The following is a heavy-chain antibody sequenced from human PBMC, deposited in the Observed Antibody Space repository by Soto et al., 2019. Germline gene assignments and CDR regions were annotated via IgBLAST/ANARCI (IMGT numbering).Heavy chain of an antibody. J-gene: IGHJ4*02. CDR1: GGSISSCH. CDR2: IYYSGSA. CDR3: ARGFDCGGDCYPYYFDY. D-gene: IGHD2-21*02. Sequence: SETLSLTCTVAGGSISSCHWTWIRQPPGKGLEWIGYIYYSGSANYNPSLKSRVTMSVDTSKNQFSLKLSSVTAADTAVYFCARGFDCGGDCYPYYFDYWGQGTLVTVSS. V-gene: IGHV4-59*01.